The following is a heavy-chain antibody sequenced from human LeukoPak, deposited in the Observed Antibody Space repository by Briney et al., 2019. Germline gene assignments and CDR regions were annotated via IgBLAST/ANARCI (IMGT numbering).Heavy chain of an antibody. V-gene: IGHV3-23*01. CDR1: GFTFSRYA. CDR2: IRAGGSPA. Sequence: PGGSLRLSCAVSGFTFSRYALWRVRQAPGKGLEWVSVIRAGGSPALYADSVKGRFTVSRDNSRDTLFLQMNSLRVEDTAVYYCARDPNGDYVGAFDFWGQGTMVSVFS. J-gene: IGHJ3*01. D-gene: IGHD4-17*01. CDR3: ARDPNGDYVGAFDF.